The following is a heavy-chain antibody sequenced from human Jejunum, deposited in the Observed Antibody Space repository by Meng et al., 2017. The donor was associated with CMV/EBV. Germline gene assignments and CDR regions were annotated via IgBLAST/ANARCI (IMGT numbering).Heavy chain of an antibody. CDR2: THPGDSDT. D-gene: IGHD3-22*01. V-gene: IGHV5-51*01. Sequence: TNYWIGWWRQMPGKGLEWLGITHPGDSDTRYSPSFYGQVTISADKSVSTAYLQWSSLKASDTAMYYCARLYYYYDSSGYYWDYFDFWGQGTLVTVSS. CDR3: ARLYYYYDSSGYYWDYFDF. J-gene: IGHJ4*02. CDR1: TNYW.